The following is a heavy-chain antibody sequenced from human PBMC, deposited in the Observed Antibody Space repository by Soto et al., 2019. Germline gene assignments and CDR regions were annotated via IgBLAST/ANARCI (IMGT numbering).Heavy chain of an antibody. CDR1: YGTSRGVG. D-gene: IGHD6-19*01. Sequence: HCLRCSVSYGTSRGVGWSWIRKQPGEGVEWFGYMYYSGRPNYNPALKSRVTISVGTSRMRSSLKLSSVTAADTAVYYWAKGGSGWLKWFEPRGQGTLVTVSS. CDR3: AKGGSGWLKWFEP. CDR2: MYYSGRP. J-gene: IGHJ5*02. V-gene: IGHV4-59*01.